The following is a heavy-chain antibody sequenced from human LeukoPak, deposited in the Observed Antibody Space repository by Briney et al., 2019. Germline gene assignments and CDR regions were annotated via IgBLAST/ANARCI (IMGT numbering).Heavy chain of an antibody. CDR1: GFTFDTYG. D-gene: IGHD6-13*01. CDR3: AYWSSSSWNY. J-gene: IGHJ4*02. CDR2: IKSKTDGGTT. V-gene: IGHV3-15*01. Sequence: GRSLRLSCAASGFTFDTYGMHWVRQAPGKGLEWLGRIKSKTDGGTTDYAAPVKGRFTISRDDSKNTLYLQMNSLKTEDTAVYYCAYWSSSSWNYWGQGTLVTVSS.